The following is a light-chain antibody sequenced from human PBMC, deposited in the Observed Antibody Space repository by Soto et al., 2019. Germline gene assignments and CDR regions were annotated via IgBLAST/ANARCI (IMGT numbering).Light chain of an antibody. CDR1: QSVNSSY. CDR2: GSS. CDR3: QQYGSSPV. Sequence: EIVLTQSPGTLSLSTGERATLSCRASQSVNSSYLAWYQQKPGQAPRLLIYGSSSRATGIPDRFSGSGSGTDFTLTISRLEPEDFAVYYCQQYGSSPVFGGGTKVDI. J-gene: IGKJ4*01. V-gene: IGKV3-20*01.